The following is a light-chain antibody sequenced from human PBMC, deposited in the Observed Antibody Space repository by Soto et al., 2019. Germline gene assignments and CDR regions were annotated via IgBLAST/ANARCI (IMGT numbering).Light chain of an antibody. CDR1: QSGINNY. Sequence: IVLTQSPGTLSLSPGERATLSCRASQSGINNYLAWYHQEPGQGPRLLMYGASTWATRIPDRFSGRGYGTDFTLPSSRPEPEDSAVYYCQQRSNWPPINSGQGTRLEIK. CDR3: QQRSNWPPIN. V-gene: IGKV3D-20*02. J-gene: IGKJ5*01. CDR2: GAS.